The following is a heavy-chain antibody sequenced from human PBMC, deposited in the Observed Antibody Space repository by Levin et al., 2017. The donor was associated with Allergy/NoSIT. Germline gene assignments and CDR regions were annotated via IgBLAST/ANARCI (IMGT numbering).Heavy chain of an antibody. CDR3: ARLSKGFGEYPPDY. V-gene: IGHV3-53*01. Sequence: ETLSLTCAASGFTVSSNYMSWVRQAPGKGLEWVSVIYSGGSTYYADSVKGRFTISRDNSKNTLYLQMNSLRAEDTAVYYGARLSKGFGEYPPDYWGQGTLVTVSS. CDR1: GFTVSSNY. J-gene: IGHJ4*02. D-gene: IGHD3-10*01. CDR2: IYSGGST.